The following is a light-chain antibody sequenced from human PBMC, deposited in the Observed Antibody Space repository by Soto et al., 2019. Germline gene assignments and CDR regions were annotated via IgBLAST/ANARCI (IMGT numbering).Light chain of an antibody. Sequence: EIVLTQSPATLSLSPGERATLSCRASQTVDNYLAWYQQKPGQAPRLLIYDASNRATGIPARFSGSGSETDFTLTISSLEPEDFAVYYCQQRRSWPITFGQGTRLEIK. V-gene: IGKV3-11*01. CDR1: QTVDNY. CDR3: QQRRSWPIT. CDR2: DAS. J-gene: IGKJ5*01.